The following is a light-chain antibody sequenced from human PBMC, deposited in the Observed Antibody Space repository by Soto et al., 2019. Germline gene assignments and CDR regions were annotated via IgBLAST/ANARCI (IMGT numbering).Light chain of an antibody. Sequence: DIQMTQFPSSLSASVGDRVTITCRASQGIRNDLGWYQQKPGKAPKRLIYAASSLQSGVPSRFSGSGSGTEFTLASSSLQPEDAATFYWLQHSTYPLTFGQGTKVEIK. V-gene: IGKV1-17*01. CDR3: LQHSTYPLT. J-gene: IGKJ1*01. CDR1: QGIRND. CDR2: AAS.